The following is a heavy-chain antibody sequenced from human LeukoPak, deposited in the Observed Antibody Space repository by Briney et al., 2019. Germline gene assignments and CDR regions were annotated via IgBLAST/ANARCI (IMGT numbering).Heavy chain of an antibody. CDR3: ARIYYDRGGHYYDY. Sequence: GGSLRLSRAASGFTFRNYAMHWVRQAPGEGLEYVSAITGDGGTTYYARSVKDRFTISRDNSKNTLYLQMGSLRAEDMAVYYCARIYYDRGGHYYDYWGQGTLVTVSS. J-gene: IGHJ4*02. CDR1: GFTFRNYA. D-gene: IGHD3-22*01. V-gene: IGHV3-64*01. CDR2: ITGDGGTT.